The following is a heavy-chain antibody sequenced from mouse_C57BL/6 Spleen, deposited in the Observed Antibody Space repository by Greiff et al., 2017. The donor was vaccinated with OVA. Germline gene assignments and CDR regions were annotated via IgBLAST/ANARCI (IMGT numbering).Heavy chain of an antibody. V-gene: IGHV1-69*01. D-gene: IGHD1-1*01. Sequence: VQLQQSGAELVMPGASVKLSCKASGYTFTSYWMHWVKQRPGQGLEWIGEIDPSDSYTNYNQKFKGKSTLTVDKSSSTAYMQRSSLTSEDSAVYYCARSYYYGSSYGFADWGKGTLVTVSA. CDR2: IDPSDSYT. CDR3: ARSYYYGSSYGFAD. CDR1: GYTFTSYW. J-gene: IGHJ3*01.